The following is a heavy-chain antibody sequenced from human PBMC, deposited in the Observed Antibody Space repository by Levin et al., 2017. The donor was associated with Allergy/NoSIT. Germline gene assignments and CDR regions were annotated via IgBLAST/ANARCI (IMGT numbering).Heavy chain of an antibody. J-gene: IGHJ6*03. CDR2: FYNDGRA. D-gene: IGHD6-19*01. CDR1: RFTVSSNY. Sequence: GESLKISCAASRFTVSSNYMTWVRQGPGKGLEWVSDFYNDGRAYYADSVKGRFTISRDNSKNTLHLQLSSLRAEDTAVYYCARGTSGWQGGQFYYYMDVWGRGTTVTVSS. V-gene: IGHV3-66*01. CDR3: ARGTSGWQGGQFYYYMDV.